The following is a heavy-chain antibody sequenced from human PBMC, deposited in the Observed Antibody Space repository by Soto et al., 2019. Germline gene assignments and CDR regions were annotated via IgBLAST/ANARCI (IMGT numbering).Heavy chain of an antibody. J-gene: IGHJ4*02. D-gene: IGHD6-19*01. V-gene: IGHV1-8*01. CDR1: GYTFTSYD. Sequence: QVQLVQSGAEVKKPGASVKVSCKASGYTFTSYDINWVRQATGQGLEWMGWMNPNSGNTGYAQKFHGGVTMTRKTSIGRAYMELSSLRSEDTAVYYCARGPGIAVAGSLDYWGQGTLFTVSS. CDR2: MNPNSGNT. CDR3: ARGPGIAVAGSLDY.